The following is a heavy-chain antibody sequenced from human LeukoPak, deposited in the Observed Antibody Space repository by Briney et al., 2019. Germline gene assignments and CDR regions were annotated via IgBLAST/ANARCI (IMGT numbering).Heavy chain of an antibody. J-gene: IGHJ6*02. CDR1: GFTFSSYG. D-gene: IGHD3-22*01. CDR2: ISSSGSTI. Sequence: GGSLRLSCAASGFTFSSYGMHWVRQAPGKGLEWASYISSSGSTIYYADSVKGRFTISRDNAKNSLYLQMNSLRAEDTAVYYCARDYYDSSGYYEGYYYYGMDVWGQGTTVTVSS. V-gene: IGHV3-48*04. CDR3: ARDYYDSSGYYEGYYYYGMDV.